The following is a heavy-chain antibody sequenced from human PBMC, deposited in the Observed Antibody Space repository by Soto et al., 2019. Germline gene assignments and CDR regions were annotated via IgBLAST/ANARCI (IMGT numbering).Heavy chain of an antibody. V-gene: IGHV3-23*01. CDR2: ISGGSGDT. D-gene: IGHD2-2*01. CDR3: ARGASTFDS. CDR1: GFTFSNSA. Sequence: EVQLLESGGGVAQPGGSLRLSCAASGFTFSNSAMSWVRQAPGKGLEWVSTISGGSGDTSYADPVKGRFIVSRDDSRTTLYLQMNSLRAEDTALYYCARGASTFDSWGQGRPVIVSS. J-gene: IGHJ4*02.